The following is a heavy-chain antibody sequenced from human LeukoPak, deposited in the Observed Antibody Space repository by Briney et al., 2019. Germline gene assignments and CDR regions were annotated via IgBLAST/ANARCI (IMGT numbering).Heavy chain of an antibody. V-gene: IGHV1-8*01. CDR1: GYTFTSYD. Sequence: ASVKVSCKASGYTFTSYDINWVRQATGQGLEWMGWMNPNSGNTGYAQKFQGRVTMTRNTSISTAYMELSSLRSEDTAVYYCARGWGSSSWYYYYYYMDVWAKGPRSPSP. CDR3: ARGWGSSSWYYYYYYMDV. D-gene: IGHD6-13*01. CDR2: MNPNSGNT. J-gene: IGHJ6*03.